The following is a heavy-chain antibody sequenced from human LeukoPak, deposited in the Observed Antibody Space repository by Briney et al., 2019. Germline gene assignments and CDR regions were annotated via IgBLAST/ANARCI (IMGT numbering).Heavy chain of an antibody. V-gene: IGHV4-4*07. CDR2: IYTSGST. D-gene: IGHD2-2*01. CDR3: ARDRIVVVPAYYYYMDV. CDR1: GGSISSYY. Sequence: PSETLSLTCTVSGGSISSYYWSWIRQPAGKGLEWIGRIYTSGSTNYNPSLKSRVTVSVDTSKNQFSLKLSSVTAADTAVYYCARDRIVVVPAYYYYMDVWGKGTTVTVSS. J-gene: IGHJ6*03.